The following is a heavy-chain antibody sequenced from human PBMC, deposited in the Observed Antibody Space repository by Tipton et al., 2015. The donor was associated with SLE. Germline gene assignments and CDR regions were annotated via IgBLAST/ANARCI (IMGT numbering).Heavy chain of an antibody. Sequence: TLSLTCNVSGGSISSGGYYWSWIRQPPGKGLEWIGYIYYSGSTYYNPSLQSRLTMSVDTSRNQFSLKLTSVTAADTAVYFCARFDYSNWDDYWGQGTLVTVSS. V-gene: IGHV4-31*03. J-gene: IGHJ4*02. CDR3: ARFDYSNWDDY. D-gene: IGHD4-11*01. CDR2: IYYSGST. CDR1: GGSISSGGYY.